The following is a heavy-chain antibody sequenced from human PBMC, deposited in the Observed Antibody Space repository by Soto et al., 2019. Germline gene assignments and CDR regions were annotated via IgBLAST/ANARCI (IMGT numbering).Heavy chain of an antibody. CDR3: AKSGSNLKWWFDP. Sequence: QVQLVESGGGVVQPGRSLRLSCAASVFTFSSYGMHWVRKAPGKGLEWVAVISYDGSNKYYADSVKGRFTISRDNSKNTLYLQMNSLRAEDTAVYYCAKSGSNLKWWFDPWGQGTLVTVSS. CDR2: ISYDGSNK. J-gene: IGHJ5*02. CDR1: VFTFSSYG. V-gene: IGHV3-30*18. D-gene: IGHD1-26*01.